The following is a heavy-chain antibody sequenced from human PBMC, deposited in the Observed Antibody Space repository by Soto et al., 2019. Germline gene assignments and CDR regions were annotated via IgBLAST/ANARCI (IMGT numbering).Heavy chain of an antibody. CDR3: AGGGGYDSFDF. V-gene: IGHV4-59*12. J-gene: IGHJ4*02. D-gene: IGHD3-22*01. Sequence: SETLSLTCPVSGISIICYYWTWIRQSPERGPEWIGYIHYSGSANYNPSLNSRLTMSVDRTRNQFSLRLSSMTAADTAVYYCAGGGGYDSFDFWGQGTQVTVSS. CDR2: IHYSGSA. CDR1: GISIICYY.